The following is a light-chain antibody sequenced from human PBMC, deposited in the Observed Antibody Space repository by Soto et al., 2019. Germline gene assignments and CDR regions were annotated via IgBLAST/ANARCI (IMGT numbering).Light chain of an antibody. CDR3: CSYGGSNAFLYV. J-gene: IGLJ1*01. CDR2: EVF. Sequence: QSVLTQPASVSVSPGQSITISCTGTNSDLGSYNLVSWYQQHPGKAPKLMIYEVFRRPSGVSNRFSGSKSGTTASLTISGLQAEDEADDYCCSYGGSNAFLYVFGTGTKLTVL. V-gene: IGLV2-23*02. CDR1: NSDLGSYNL.